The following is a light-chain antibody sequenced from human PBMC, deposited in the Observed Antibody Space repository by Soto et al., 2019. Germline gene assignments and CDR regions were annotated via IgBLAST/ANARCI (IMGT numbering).Light chain of an antibody. CDR1: QTINTY. Sequence: DVQMTQSPSSLSASVGDRVTITCRASQTINTYLNWYQLKPGKAPRLLIYSASNVQTGVPSRFSGSGAGTDFTLTISSLEPEDFVTYYCQQTFFTLITFGQGTRLDIK. V-gene: IGKV1-39*01. CDR3: QQTFFTLIT. J-gene: IGKJ5*01. CDR2: SAS.